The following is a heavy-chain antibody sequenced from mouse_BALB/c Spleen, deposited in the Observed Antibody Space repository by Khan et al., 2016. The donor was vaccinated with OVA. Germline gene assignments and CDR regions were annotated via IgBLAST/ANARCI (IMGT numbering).Heavy chain of an antibody. CDR1: DFNIKDYY. CDR3: ARSGYSAWFAY. V-gene: IGHV14-1*02. J-gene: IGHJ3*01. CDR2: IDPENGET. Sequence: VQLQQPGAELVRPGALVKLSCKASDFNIKDYYMHWVKQRPEQGLEWIGWIDPENGETVYDPKFQGKAIMTADTSSNTAYLQLSSLTSEDTAVYYCARSGYSAWFAYWGQGTRVTVSA.